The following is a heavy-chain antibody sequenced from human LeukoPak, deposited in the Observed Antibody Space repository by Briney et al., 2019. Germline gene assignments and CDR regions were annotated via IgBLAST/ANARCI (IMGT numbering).Heavy chain of an antibody. CDR1: GFTFDDYA. CDR2: ISWNSGSI. V-gene: IGHV3-9*01. D-gene: IGHD5-18*01. CDR3: AKDISYSYGYSFDY. Sequence: PGGSLRLSCAASGFTFDDYAMHWVRQAPGKGLEWVSGISWNSGSIGYADSVKGRFTISRDNAKNSLYLQMNSLRAEDTALYYCAKDISYSYGYSFDYWGQGTLVTVSS. J-gene: IGHJ4*02.